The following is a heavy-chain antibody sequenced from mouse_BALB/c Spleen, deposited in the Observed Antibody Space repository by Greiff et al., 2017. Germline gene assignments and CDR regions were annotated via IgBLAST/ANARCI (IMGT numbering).Heavy chain of an antibody. CDR1: GYSITSDYA. Sequence: EVHLVESGPGLVKPSQSLSLTCTVTGYSITSDYAWYWIRQFPGNKLEWMGYISYSGSTSYNPSLKSRISITRDTSTNQFFLQLNSVTTEDTATYYCARGGELRGAMDYWGQGNSVTVSS. V-gene: IGHV3-2*02. CDR3: ARGGELRGAMDY. J-gene: IGHJ4*01. CDR2: ISYSGST. D-gene: IGHD1-1*01.